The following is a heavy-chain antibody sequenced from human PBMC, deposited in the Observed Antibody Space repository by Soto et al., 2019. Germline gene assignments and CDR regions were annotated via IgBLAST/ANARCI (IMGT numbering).Heavy chain of an antibody. CDR2: INAGNGNT. CDR1: RYTFTSYA. D-gene: IGHD1-26*01. CDR3: ARDVGATGD. V-gene: IGHV1-3*01. Sequence: QVQLVQCGAEVKKPGASVKVSCMASRYTFTSYAMPWVRQAPGQRLEWMGWINAGNGNTKYSQKFQGRVTITRDTSASIAYMELSSLRSEDTAVYYCARDVGATGDWGQGTLVTVSS. J-gene: IGHJ4*02.